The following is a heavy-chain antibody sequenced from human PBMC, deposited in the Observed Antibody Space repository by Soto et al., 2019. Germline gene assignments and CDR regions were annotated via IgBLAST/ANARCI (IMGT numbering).Heavy chain of an antibody. J-gene: IGHJ3*02. CDR2: IYWNDDK. V-gene: IGHV2-5*01. D-gene: IGHD1-1*01. CDR3: AHSFPPVRQHTNWNDGSDAFDI. CDR1: GFSLSTSGVG. Sequence: SGPTLVQPTQPLTLTCTFSGFSLSTSGVGVGWIRQPPGKALEWLALIYWNDDKRYSPSLKGRLTISKDTSKNQVVITMTNMDPVDTATYYCAHSFPPVRQHTNWNDGSDAFDIWGQGTMVTVSS.